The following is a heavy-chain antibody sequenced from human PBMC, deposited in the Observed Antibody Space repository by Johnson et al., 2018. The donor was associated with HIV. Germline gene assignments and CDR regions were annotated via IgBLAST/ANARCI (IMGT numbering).Heavy chain of an antibody. Sequence: QMQLVESGGGVVQPGRSLRLSCAASGFTFSSYGMPWVRQAPGKGLAWVAVIWYDGRNKYYAASVKGRFTISSSNSKNTLYLQMNSLRAEDTAVYYCAKDLRITIFGVVPPHDAFDIWGQGTMVTVSS. CDR3: AKDLRITIFGVVPPHDAFDI. CDR2: IWYDGRNK. V-gene: IGHV3-33*06. J-gene: IGHJ3*02. CDR1: GFTFSSYG. D-gene: IGHD3-3*01.